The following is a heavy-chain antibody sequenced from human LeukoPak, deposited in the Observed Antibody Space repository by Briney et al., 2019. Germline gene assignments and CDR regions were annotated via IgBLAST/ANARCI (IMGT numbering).Heavy chain of an antibody. CDR2: IYYSGST. D-gene: IGHD1-26*01. CDR3: ARHLTMSGSYPFDP. Sequence: SETLSLTCTVSGGSISSYYWSWIRQPPGKGLEWIGYIYYSGSTNYNPSLKSRVTISIDTSKQQISLKLSSVTAADTAVYYCARHLTMSGSYPFDPWGQGTLVTVSS. V-gene: IGHV4-59*08. J-gene: IGHJ5*02. CDR1: GGSISSYY.